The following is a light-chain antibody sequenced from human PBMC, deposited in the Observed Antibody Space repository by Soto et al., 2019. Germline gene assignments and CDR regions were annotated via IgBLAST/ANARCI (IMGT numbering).Light chain of an antibody. CDR1: QSVSSSY. V-gene: IGKV3D-20*02. CDR3: QHRSNWPLT. Sequence: EIVLTQSPGTLSLSPGERATLSCRASQSVSSSYLAWYQQKPGQAPRLLIYGASSRATGIPARFSGSGSGTDFTLTISGLEPEDFAVYYCQHRSNWPLTFGGGTKVDIK. CDR2: GAS. J-gene: IGKJ4*01.